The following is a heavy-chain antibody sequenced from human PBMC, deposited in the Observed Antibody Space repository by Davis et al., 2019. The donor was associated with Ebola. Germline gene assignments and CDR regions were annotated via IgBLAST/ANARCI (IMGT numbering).Heavy chain of an antibody. CDR3: ARDSPLGIGMDV. V-gene: IGHV4-31*03. CDR1: GGSISSGDYY. J-gene: IGHJ6*04. CDR2: IYYSGTT. Sequence: SETLSLTCTVSGGSISSGDYYWSWIRQHPGKGLESIGYIYYSGTTYYNPSLKSRLTISVDMSKNQFSLKLSSVTAADTAVYYCARDSPLGIGMDVWGKGTTVTVSS.